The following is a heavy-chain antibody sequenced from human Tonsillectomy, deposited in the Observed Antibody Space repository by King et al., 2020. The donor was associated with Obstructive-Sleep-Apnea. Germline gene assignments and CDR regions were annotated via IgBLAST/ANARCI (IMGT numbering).Heavy chain of an antibody. D-gene: IGHD2-2*01. Sequence: QLVESGGGLVQPGRSLRLSCTASGFTFGDYSMSWFRQAPGKGLEWVGFIRIKAHGGTTEYAASVKGRFTISRDDSKSIAYLQINSLKTEDTAIYFCTRDCNITSFYFAYWGQGTPVTVSS. CDR1: GFTFGDYS. V-gene: IGHV3-49*03. CDR3: TRDCNITSFYFAY. CDR2: IRIKAHGGTT. J-gene: IGHJ4*02.